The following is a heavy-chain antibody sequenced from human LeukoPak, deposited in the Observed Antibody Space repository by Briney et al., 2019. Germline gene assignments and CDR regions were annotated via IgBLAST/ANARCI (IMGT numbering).Heavy chain of an antibody. CDR2: ISGSSASI. CDR3: ARSLDILDY. CDR1: GFAFSRYS. V-gene: IGHV3-48*04. J-gene: IGHJ4*02. Sequence: GGSLRLSCAASGFAFSRYSVAWVRQAPGKGLEWISYISGSSASIYYADSVEGRFTISRDNAKNSLYLQMSSLRAEDTAIYYCARSLDILDYWGQGTLVTVSS. D-gene: IGHD2-2*03.